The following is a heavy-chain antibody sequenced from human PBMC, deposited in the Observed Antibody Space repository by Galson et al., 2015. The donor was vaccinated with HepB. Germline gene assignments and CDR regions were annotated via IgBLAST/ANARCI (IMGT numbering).Heavy chain of an antibody. J-gene: IGHJ4*02. Sequence: SLRLSCAASGFTFSSYAMSWVRQDPGKGLEWVSAISGSGGSTYYADSVKGRFTISRDNSKNTLYLQMNSLRAEDTAVYYCAKVGGYFGQADYWGQGTLVTVSS. D-gene: IGHD6-13*01. V-gene: IGHV3-23*01. CDR1: GFTFSSYA. CDR2: ISGSGGST. CDR3: AKVGGYFGQADY.